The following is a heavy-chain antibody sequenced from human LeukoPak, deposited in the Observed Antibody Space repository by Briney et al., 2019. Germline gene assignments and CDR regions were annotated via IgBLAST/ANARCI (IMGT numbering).Heavy chain of an antibody. V-gene: IGHV3-23*01. CDR3: AKDGPPMVRGPGYFQH. Sequence: PGGSLRLSCAASGFTFSSYAMSWVRQAPGKGLEWVSAISGSGGSTYYADSVKGRFTISRDNSKNTLYLQMNSLRAEDTAVYYCAKDGPPMVRGPGYFQHWGQGTLVTVSS. CDR1: GFTFSSYA. D-gene: IGHD3-10*01. J-gene: IGHJ1*01. CDR2: ISGSGGST.